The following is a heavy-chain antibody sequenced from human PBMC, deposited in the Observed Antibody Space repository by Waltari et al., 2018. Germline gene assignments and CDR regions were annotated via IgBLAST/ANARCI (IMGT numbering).Heavy chain of an antibody. V-gene: IGHV3-23*03. D-gene: IGHD3-10*01. Sequence: EVQLLESGGGLVQPGGSLRLSCAASGFIFTNYAMSWVRQPPGKGLEWVSLIYAGGNTYYADSVRGRFTISRDSSKNTVYLQINSLRTEDTAVYYCAKAYGSGSYSDVNDYWGQGTLVTVSS. CDR2: IYAGGNT. CDR1: GFIFTNYA. J-gene: IGHJ4*02. CDR3: AKAYGSGSYSDVNDY.